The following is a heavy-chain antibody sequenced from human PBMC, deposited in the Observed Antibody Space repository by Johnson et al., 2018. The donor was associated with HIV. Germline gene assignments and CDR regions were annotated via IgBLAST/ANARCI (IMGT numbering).Heavy chain of an antibody. CDR1: GFTFSSYG. V-gene: IGHV3-11*01. J-gene: IGHJ3*02. CDR3: VKDPTSGYSRGNDAFDI. D-gene: IGHD3-22*01. CDR2: ISSSGSTI. Sequence: QVQLVESGGGLVKPGGSLRLSCAASGFTFSSYGMHWVRQAPGKGLEWGSYISSSGSTIYYAASVKGRFTVSRDNAKKSLYLRMNSLRVEDTALYYCVKDPTSGYSRGNDAFDIWGQGTMVTVSS.